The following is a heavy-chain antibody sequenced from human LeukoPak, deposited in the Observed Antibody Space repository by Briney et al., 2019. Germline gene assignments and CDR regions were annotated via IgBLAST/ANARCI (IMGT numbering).Heavy chain of an antibody. D-gene: IGHD2-21*01. CDR1: GFTFSDSG. CDR3: TRYGDYPFDY. J-gene: IGHJ4*02. V-gene: IGHV3-73*01. Sequence: PPGGSPKLSCAASGFTFSDSGMHWVRQASGKGLEWVGRIRSKANSYATAYAASVKGRFTISRDDSKNTAYLQMNSLKTEDTAVYYCTRYGDYPFDYWGQGTLVTVSS. CDR2: IRSKANSYAT.